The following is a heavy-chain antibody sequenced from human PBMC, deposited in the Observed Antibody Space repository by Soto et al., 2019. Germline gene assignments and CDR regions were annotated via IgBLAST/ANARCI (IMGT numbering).Heavy chain of an antibody. CDR1: GGSFSGYY. V-gene: IGHV4-34*01. Sequence: QVQLQQWGAGLLKPSETQSLTCAVYGGSFSGYYWSWIRQPPGKGLEWIGEINHSGSTNYNPSLKSRVTISVDTSKNQFSLKLSSVTAADTAVYYCARHKVPLRSLNWFDPWGQGTLVTVSS. CDR3: ARHKVPLRSLNWFDP. J-gene: IGHJ5*02. CDR2: INHSGST.